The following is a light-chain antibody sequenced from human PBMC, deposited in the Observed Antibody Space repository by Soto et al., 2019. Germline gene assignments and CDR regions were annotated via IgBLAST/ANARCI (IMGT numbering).Light chain of an antibody. Sequence: QSALTQPHSMSGSPGQAVTISCTGSSSDIGAYNYVSWYQQHPGKAPKFMIYDVNKRPSGVPDRFSGSKSGNTASLTIFGLQAEDEADYFCCSFAGCYYIFGGGTKLTVL. CDR3: CSFAGCYYI. CDR1: SSDIGAYNY. CDR2: DVN. V-gene: IGLV2-11*01. J-gene: IGLJ2*01.